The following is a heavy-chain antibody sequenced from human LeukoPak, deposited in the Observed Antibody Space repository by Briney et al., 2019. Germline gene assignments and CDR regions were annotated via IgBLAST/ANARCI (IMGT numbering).Heavy chain of an antibody. Sequence: ASVKVSCKASGYTFTSYYMHWVRQAPGQGLEWMGIINPSGGSTSYAQKFQGRVTMTRDMSTSTVYMEPSSLRSEDTAVYYCARDSGGSYYSGNGYFDYWGQGTLVTVSS. J-gene: IGHJ4*02. V-gene: IGHV1-46*01. D-gene: IGHD1-26*01. CDR1: GYTFTSYY. CDR3: ARDSGGSYYSGNGYFDY. CDR2: INPSGGST.